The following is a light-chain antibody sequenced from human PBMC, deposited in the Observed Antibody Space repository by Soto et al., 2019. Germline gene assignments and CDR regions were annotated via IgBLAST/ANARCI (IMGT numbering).Light chain of an antibody. V-gene: IGKV1D-12*01. J-gene: IGKJ4*01. Sequence: DIQMTQSPSFVSASVGDRVTITCRASQAIRSWLAWYQQKPGEAPKLLIFSASPLQSGVPSRFSGSGSATDFTLTISSLQPKDFATYYCQQSHSFPATFGGGTKVEI. CDR3: QQSHSFPAT. CDR2: SAS. CDR1: QAIRSW.